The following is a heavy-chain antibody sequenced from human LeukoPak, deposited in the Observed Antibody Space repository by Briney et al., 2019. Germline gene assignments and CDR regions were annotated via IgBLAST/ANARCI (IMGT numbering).Heavy chain of an antibody. Sequence: ASVKVSCKASGYTFTSYYMHWVRQAPGQGLEWMGIINPSGGSTSYAQKFQGRVTMTRDTSISTAYMELSSLRSDDTAVYYCARAGDGYFDYWGQGALVTVSS. J-gene: IGHJ4*02. CDR2: INPSGGST. D-gene: IGHD7-27*01. V-gene: IGHV1-46*01. CDR3: ARAGDGYFDY. CDR1: GYTFTSYY.